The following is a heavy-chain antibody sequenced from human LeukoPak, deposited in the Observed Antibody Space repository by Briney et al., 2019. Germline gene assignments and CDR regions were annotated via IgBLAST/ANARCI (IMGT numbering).Heavy chain of an antibody. CDR1: GGSFSGYY. CDR2: INHSGST. D-gene: IGHD6-13*01. J-gene: IGHJ3*02. Sequence: SETLSLTCAVYGGSFSGYYWSWIRQPPGKGLEWIGEINHSGSTNYNPSLKSRVTISVDTSKNQFSLKLSSVTAADTAVYYCAKEISSSSSWYGDDAFDIWGQGTMVIVSS. V-gene: IGHV4-34*01. CDR3: AKEISSSSSWYGDDAFDI.